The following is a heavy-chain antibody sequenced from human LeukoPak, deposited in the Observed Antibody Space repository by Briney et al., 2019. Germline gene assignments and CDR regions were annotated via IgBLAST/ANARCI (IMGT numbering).Heavy chain of an antibody. D-gene: IGHD3-3*01. Sequence: GSLRLSCAASGFTFSSYVMSWVRQPPGKGLEWIGGIYYTGSTYFNPSLKSRVTISVDTSKNQFSLKLSSVTAADTAVYYCASQRAKLRWFDFWGQGILVTVSS. CDR2: IYYTGST. J-gene: IGHJ4*02. CDR3: ASQRAKLRWFDF. V-gene: IGHV4-39*01. CDR1: GFTFSSYV.